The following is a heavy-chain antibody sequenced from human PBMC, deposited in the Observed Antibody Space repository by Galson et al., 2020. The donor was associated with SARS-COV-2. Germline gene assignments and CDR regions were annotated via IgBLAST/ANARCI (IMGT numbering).Heavy chain of an antibody. CDR1: GGSIRSGGYY. D-gene: IGHD6-6*01. Sequence: SETLSLTCTVSGGSIRSGGYYWSWIRQHPGKGLEWIGYTYDSGSIYYNPSLKSRVIISGDTSKNQFSLKLSSVSAVDTAVYYCARGLVTAAGTNDAFDIWGQGTMVTVSS. CDR2: TYDSGSI. V-gene: IGHV4-31*03. CDR3: ARGLVTAAGTNDAFDI. J-gene: IGHJ3*02.